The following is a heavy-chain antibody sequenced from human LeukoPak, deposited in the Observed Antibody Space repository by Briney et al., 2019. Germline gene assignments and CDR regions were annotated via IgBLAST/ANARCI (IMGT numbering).Heavy chain of an antibody. CDR2: IYSGGST. CDR1: GFTVSSNY. V-gene: IGHV3-66*01. J-gene: IGHJ4*02. D-gene: IGHD2-21*02. CDR3: ARVMVVTAIDY. Sequence: GSLRLSCAASGFTVSSNYMSWVRQAPGKGLEWVSVIYSGGSTYYADSVKGRFTISRDNSKNTLYLQMNSLRAEDTAVYYCARVMVVTAIDYWGQGTLVTVSS.